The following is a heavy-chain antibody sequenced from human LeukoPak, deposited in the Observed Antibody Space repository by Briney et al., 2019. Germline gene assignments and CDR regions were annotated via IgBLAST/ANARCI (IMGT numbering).Heavy chain of an antibody. D-gene: IGHD2-2*01. CDR3: ARGLGYCSSTSCYRGWFDP. CDR1: GGSISSYY. Sequence: PSETLSLTCTVSGGSISSYYWSWIRQPPGKGLEWIGYIYYSGSTNYNPSLKSRVTISVDTSKKQFSLKLSSVTAADTAVYYCARGLGYCSSTSCYRGWFDPWGQGTLVTVSS. CDR2: IYYSGST. J-gene: IGHJ5*02. V-gene: IGHV4-59*01.